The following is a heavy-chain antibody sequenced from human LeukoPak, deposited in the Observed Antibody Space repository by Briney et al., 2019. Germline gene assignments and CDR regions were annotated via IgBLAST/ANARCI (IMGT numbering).Heavy chain of an antibody. J-gene: IGHJ4*02. Sequence: ETLCVTCTVSGGSISSYYWSWIRHPPGKGLEWIRNIYSLGSAPLHPSLKSRVTISVDASKNQFSLRLSSVTAADTAVYYCARGRTFDNWGQGTLDPVSS. CDR1: GGSISSYY. V-gene: IGHV4-59*01. CDR2: IYSLGSA. CDR3: ARGRTFDN.